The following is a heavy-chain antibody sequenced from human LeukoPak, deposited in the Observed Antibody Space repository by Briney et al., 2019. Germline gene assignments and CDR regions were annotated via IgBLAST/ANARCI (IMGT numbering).Heavy chain of an antibody. D-gene: IGHD1-1*01. J-gene: IGHJ3*02. V-gene: IGHV1-3*01. CDR1: GYTFTSYA. CDR3: ARRNTGSAAFDI. Sequence: GASVKVSCKASGYTFTSYAMHWVRQAPGQRLEWMGWISAGNGNTKYSQKFQGRVTITRDTSASTVYMELSSLRSEDTAVYYCARRNTGSAAFDIWGQGTMVTVSS. CDR2: ISAGNGNT.